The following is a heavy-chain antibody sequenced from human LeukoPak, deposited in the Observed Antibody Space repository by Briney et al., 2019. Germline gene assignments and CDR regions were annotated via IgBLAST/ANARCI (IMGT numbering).Heavy chain of an antibody. CDR1: GFSFSTYT. CDR3: ARAAYMATVTRGGGIDY. D-gene: IGHD4-17*01. CDR2: ISVDGGRT. V-gene: IGHV3-23*01. J-gene: IGHJ4*02. Sequence: PGGSQRLSCATSGFSFSTYTMSWVRQAPGKGLEWISSISVDGGRTTYADSVQGRFTISRDNSKNTLYLQMNSLRAEDTAVYYCARAAYMATVTRGGGIDYWGQGTLVTVSS.